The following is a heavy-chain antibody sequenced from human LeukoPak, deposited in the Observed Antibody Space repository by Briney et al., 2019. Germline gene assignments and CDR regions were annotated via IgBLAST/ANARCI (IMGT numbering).Heavy chain of an antibody. Sequence: SETLSLTCTVSGDSFSSGGYSWIRQLPGMGLEWIGYVFSSGKTYYKTSLKSRVTISLNMSKNQFSLRLSSVTAADTAVYYCARARTQYSDGSGLNWFDPWGQGTLVTVSS. J-gene: IGHJ5*02. CDR1: GDSFSSGGY. D-gene: IGHD3-22*01. CDR2: VFSSGKT. CDR3: ARARTQYSDGSGLNWFDP. V-gene: IGHV4-31*03.